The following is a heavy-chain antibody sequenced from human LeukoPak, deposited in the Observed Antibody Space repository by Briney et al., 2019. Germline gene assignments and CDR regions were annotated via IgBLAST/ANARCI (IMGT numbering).Heavy chain of an antibody. CDR1: GFNYSAYN. Sequence: GGSLRLSCAASGFNYSAYNMNWVRQAPGKGLEWVASITSSSAYIYYGDSVKGRVRISRDNAKNSLYLQMNSLRAEDTALYYCAKDQYSSGWYGGFDYWGQGTLVTVSS. D-gene: IGHD6-19*01. CDR3: AKDQYSSGWYGGFDY. J-gene: IGHJ4*02. V-gene: IGHV3-21*04. CDR2: ITSSSAYI.